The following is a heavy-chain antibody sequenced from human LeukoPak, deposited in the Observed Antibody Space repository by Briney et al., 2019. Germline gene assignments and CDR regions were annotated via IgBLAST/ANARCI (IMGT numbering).Heavy chain of an antibody. V-gene: IGHV1-2*06. Sequence: ASVKVSCKASGYTFTCYYMHWVRQAPGQGLEWMGRINPNSGGTNYAQKFQGRVTMTRDTSISTAYMELSRLRSDDTAVYYCASVEQQLDDAFDIWGQGTMVTVSS. J-gene: IGHJ3*02. CDR3: ASVEQQLDDAFDI. CDR2: INPNSGGT. D-gene: IGHD6-13*01. CDR1: GYTFTCYY.